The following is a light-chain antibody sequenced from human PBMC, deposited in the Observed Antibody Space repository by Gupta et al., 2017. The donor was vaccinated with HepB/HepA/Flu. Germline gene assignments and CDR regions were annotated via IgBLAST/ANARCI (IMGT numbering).Light chain of an antibody. J-gene: IGLJ1*01. CDR1: SSNIGNDN. CDR3: DAADDSRSAYV. V-gene: IGLV1-47*02. CDR2: NDN. Sequence: QSVLPQPPSASATPGQRVTSACSGSSSNIGNDNVYWYQQLPGTAPKLLIYNDNRRPSGVPDRFSGSKSGTSASLTISGLRAEDEADYYCDAADDSRSAYVFGTGTKLTVL.